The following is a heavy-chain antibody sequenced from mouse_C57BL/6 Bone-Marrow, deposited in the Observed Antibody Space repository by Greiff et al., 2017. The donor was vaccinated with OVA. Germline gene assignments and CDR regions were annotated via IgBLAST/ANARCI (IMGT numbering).Heavy chain of an antibody. Sequence: EVQLVEPGGGLVKPGGSLKLSCAASGFTFSSYAMSWVRQTPAKRLEWVATISAGGSYTKYHDNVKGRSTFSRDNAKNNLYLQMSYLTSEDSAMYDCARDDYDRNYYAMDYWGQGTSVTVSS. D-gene: IGHD2-4*01. V-gene: IGHV5-4*01. CDR2: ISAGGSYT. CDR1: GFTFSSYA. CDR3: ARDDYDRNYYAMDY. J-gene: IGHJ4*01.